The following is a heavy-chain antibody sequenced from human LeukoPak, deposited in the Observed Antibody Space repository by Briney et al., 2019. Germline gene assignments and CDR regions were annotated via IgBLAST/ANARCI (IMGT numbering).Heavy chain of an antibody. Sequence: GGSLRLSCTASGLTVSSNCMSWVRQAPGKGLEWVSFIYSGGNTYYADSVKGRFTISRDNSKNTFHLQMNSLRAEDTAVYYCARSWSSGYWFPATASFDYWGQGTLVTVSS. CDR2: IYSGGNT. CDR3: ARSWSSGYWFPATASFDY. J-gene: IGHJ4*02. D-gene: IGHD3-22*01. CDR1: GLTVSSNC. V-gene: IGHV3-53*01.